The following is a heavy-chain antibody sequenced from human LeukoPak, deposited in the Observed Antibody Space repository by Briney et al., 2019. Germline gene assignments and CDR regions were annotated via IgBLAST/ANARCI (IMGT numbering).Heavy chain of an antibody. CDR3: ARDSFSSGWGPFDY. CDR1: GYTFTSYD. D-gene: IGHD6-19*01. V-gene: IGHV1-8*01. CDR2: MNPNSGNT. J-gene: IGHJ4*02. Sequence: ASVKVSCKASGYTFTSYDINWVRQATGQGLEWMGWMNPNSGNTGYAQKFQGRVTMTRNTSISTAYMELSSLRSEDTAVYYCARDSFSSGWGPFDYWGQGTLVTVSS.